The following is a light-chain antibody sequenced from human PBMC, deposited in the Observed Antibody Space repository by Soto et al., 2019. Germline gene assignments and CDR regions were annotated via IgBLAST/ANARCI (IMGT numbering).Light chain of an antibody. Sequence: EIVLTQSPGTLSLSPGERATLSCRASQSISSSYLDWYQQKPGQTPRLLIYGASRRATGIPDRFSGRESGTDFPLTITTLQPEDSAVYFCQQYASSPYTFGQGTKVEIK. CDR2: GAS. CDR3: QQYASSPYT. J-gene: IGKJ2*01. V-gene: IGKV3-20*01. CDR1: QSISSSY.